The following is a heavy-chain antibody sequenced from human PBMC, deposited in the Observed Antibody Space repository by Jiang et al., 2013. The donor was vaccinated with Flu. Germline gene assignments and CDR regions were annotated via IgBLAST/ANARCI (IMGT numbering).Heavy chain of an antibody. D-gene: IGHD3-22*01. V-gene: IGHV1-2*04. CDR1: GYTFTGYY. CDR3: TRGMIVSPQYYYYGMDV. CDR2: INPNSGGT. Sequence: SGAEVKKPGASVKVSCKASGYTFTGYYMHWVRQAPGQGLEWMGWINPNSGGTNYAQKFQGWVTMTRDTSISTAYMELSRLRSDDTAVYYCTRGMIVSPQYYYYGMDVWGQGTTVTVSS. J-gene: IGHJ6*02.